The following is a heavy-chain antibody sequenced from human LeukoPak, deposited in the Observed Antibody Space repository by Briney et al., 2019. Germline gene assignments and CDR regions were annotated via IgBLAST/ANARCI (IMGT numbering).Heavy chain of an antibody. CDR1: GFTFSSYG. CDR2: IRYDGSNK. CDR3: AKEKISYSSSSGQGY. V-gene: IGHV3-30*02. D-gene: IGHD6-6*01. Sequence: PGGSLRLSCAASGFTFSSYGMHWVRQAPGKGLEWVAFIRYDGSNKYYADSVKGRFTISRDNSKNTLYLQMNSLRAEDTAVYYCAKEKISYSSSSGQGYWSQGTLVTVSS. J-gene: IGHJ4*02.